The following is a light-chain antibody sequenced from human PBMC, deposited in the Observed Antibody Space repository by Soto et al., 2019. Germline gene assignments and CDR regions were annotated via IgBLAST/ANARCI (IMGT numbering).Light chain of an antibody. CDR2: KVS. CDR1: QSLVYSDGNTY. CDR3: MQGTHWPYT. Sequence: DVVMTQSPLSLPVTLGQPASISCRSSQSLVYSDGNTYLSWFQLRPGQAPRRLIYKVSNLDCVVPDSLSGSGSDSDFTLKISRVQAEDVAVYYCMQGTHWPYTFGQGTKLEI. V-gene: IGKV2-30*01. J-gene: IGKJ2*01.